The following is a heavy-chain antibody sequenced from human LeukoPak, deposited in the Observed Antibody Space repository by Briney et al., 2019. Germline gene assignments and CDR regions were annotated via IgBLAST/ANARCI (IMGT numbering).Heavy chain of an antibody. CDR1: GFTFSTYA. Sequence: GGSLRLSCAASGFTFSTYAMSWVRQAPGKGLEWVSGISISGGSAYYADSVKGRFTISRDNSKNTLFLQMNRLRAEDTAVYYCAKDRDLLFAHCWFDLWGQGILVTVSS. D-gene: IGHD3-10*01. J-gene: IGHJ5*02. CDR2: ISISGGSA. V-gene: IGHV3-23*01. CDR3: AKDRDLLFAHCWFDL.